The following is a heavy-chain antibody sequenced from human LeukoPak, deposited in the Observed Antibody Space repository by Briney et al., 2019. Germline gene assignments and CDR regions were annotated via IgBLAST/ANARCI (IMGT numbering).Heavy chain of an antibody. CDR1: GFTFSSYA. V-gene: IGHV3-23*01. CDR3: AKSGWFGEYPEYFQH. Sequence: GGSLRLSCAASGFTFSSYAMSWVRQAPGKGLEWVSAISSSGGSTYYADSVKGRFTISRDNSKNTLYLQMNSLRAEDTAVYYCAKSGWFGEYPEYFQHWGQGTLVTVSS. D-gene: IGHD3-10*01. CDR2: ISSSGGST. J-gene: IGHJ1*01.